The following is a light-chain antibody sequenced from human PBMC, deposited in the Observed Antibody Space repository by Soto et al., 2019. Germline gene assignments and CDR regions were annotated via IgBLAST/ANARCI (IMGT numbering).Light chain of an antibody. V-gene: IGLV2-23*01. CDR2: EGS. CDR1: SSDVGSYNS. Sequence: QPVLTQPASVSGSPGQSIAISCTGTSSDVGSYNSVSWYQQHPGKAPKLMMYEGSKRLSGVSDRFSGSKSGNTASLTISGLQAEDEADYYCCSYAGNPYVFGTGTKVTVL. CDR3: CSYAGNPYV. J-gene: IGLJ1*01.